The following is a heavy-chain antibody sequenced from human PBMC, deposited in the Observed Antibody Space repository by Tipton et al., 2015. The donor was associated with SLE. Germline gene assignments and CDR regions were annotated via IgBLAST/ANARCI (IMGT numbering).Heavy chain of an antibody. Sequence: LRLSCTVSGGSISGHYWSWIRQPPGKGLEWIGSIFYSGSTYYSLSLRSRVTMSIDASQNRVSLRLKSVSAADTAVYYCARGSDGEYVRYFDVWGPGTLVTVSS. CDR3: ARGSDGEYVRYFDV. CDR1: GGSISGHY. V-gene: IGHV4-39*07. CDR2: IFYSGST. J-gene: IGHJ2*01. D-gene: IGHD4-17*01.